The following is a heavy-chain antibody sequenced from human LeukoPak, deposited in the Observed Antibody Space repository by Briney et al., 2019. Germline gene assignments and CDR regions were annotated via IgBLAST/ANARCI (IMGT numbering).Heavy chain of an antibody. CDR2: ISSSSSFI. Sequence: GGSLRLCCAASGFIFSSYAMNWVRQAPGKGLEWVSAISSSSSFIYYADSMKGRFTISRDNAKNSLYLQMNSLRAEDTAVYYCARDQYSRSSFDYLYHFMDVWGKGTTATVSS. CDR3: ARDQYSRSSFDYLYHFMDV. V-gene: IGHV3-21*01. D-gene: IGHD6-6*01. J-gene: IGHJ6*03. CDR1: GFIFSSYA.